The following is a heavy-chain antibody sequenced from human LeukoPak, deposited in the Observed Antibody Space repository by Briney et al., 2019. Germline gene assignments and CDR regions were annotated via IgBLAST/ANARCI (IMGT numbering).Heavy chain of an antibody. Sequence: GGSLRLSCAASGFTFDDYGMSWVRQVPGKGLEWVSGINWNGGSTSYVDSVKGRFFISRDNGKNILFLQMNSLRAEDTAFYHCARGRRIAVAGTTFFDHWGQGTLVTVSS. V-gene: IGHV3-20*01. CDR1: GFTFDDYG. CDR3: ARGRRIAVAGTTFFDH. D-gene: IGHD6-19*01. J-gene: IGHJ4*02. CDR2: INWNGGST.